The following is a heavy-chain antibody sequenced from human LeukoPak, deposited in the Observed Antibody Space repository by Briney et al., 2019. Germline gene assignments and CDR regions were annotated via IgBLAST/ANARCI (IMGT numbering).Heavy chain of an antibody. CDR3: ARDRCSSTSCYDRAAFDI. D-gene: IGHD2-2*01. J-gene: IGHJ3*02. CDR1: GGTFSSYA. V-gene: IGHV1-69*05. Sequence: ASVTVSCKASGGTFSSYAISWVRQAPGQGLEWMGGIIPIFGTANYAQKFQGRVTITTDESTSTAYMELSSLRSEDTAVYYCARDRCSSTSCYDRAAFDIWGQGTMVTVSS. CDR2: IIPIFGTA.